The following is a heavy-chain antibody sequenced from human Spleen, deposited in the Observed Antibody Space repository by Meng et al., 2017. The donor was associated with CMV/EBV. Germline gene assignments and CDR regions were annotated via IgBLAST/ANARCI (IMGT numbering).Heavy chain of an antibody. CDR3: AKVSLRFLEWLYFDY. V-gene: IGHV3-21*01. Sequence: GGSLRLSCAASGFTFTNYNMNWVRQAPGKGLEWVSSISSRSGYIYYADSLKGRITISRDNAKNSLYLQMNSLRAEDTAVYYCAKVSLRFLEWLYFDYWGQGTLVTVSS. CDR2: ISSRSGYI. D-gene: IGHD3-3*01. J-gene: IGHJ4*02. CDR1: GFTFTNYN.